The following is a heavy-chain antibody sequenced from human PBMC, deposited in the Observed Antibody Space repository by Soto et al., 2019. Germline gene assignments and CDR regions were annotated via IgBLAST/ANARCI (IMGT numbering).Heavy chain of an antibody. D-gene: IGHD6-13*01. CDR3: AREDSSSWYGPYYGMDV. V-gene: IGHV1-2*04. J-gene: IGHJ6*02. Sequence: QVQLVQSGAEVKKPGASVKVSCKASGYTFTGYYMHWVRQAPGQGLEWMGWINPNSGGTNYAQKCQGWVTMTRXRSXSXGYMELSRLRSDDTAVYYCAREDSSSWYGPYYGMDVWGQGTTVTVSS. CDR1: GYTFTGYY. CDR2: INPNSGGT.